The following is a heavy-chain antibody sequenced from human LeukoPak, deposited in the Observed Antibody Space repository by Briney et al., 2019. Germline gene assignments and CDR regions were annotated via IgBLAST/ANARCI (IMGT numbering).Heavy chain of an antibody. CDR1: GFTFSSYS. J-gene: IGHJ4*02. CDR3: GRLAHNAWYAIDF. Sequence: GGSLRLSCAASGFTFSSYSMNWVRQAPGKGLEWVANIKQDGSEKYYVDSVKGRFTISRDNPKNSLYLQINNLRAEDTAVYYCGRLAHNAWYAIDFWGQGTLVTVSS. D-gene: IGHD2-2*01. CDR2: IKQDGSEK. V-gene: IGHV3-7*01.